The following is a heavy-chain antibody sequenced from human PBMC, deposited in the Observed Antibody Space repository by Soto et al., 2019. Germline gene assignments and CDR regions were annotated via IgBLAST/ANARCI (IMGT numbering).Heavy chain of an antibody. Sequence: GGSLRLSCAASGFTFNNYALSWVRQAPGKGLEWVSTITGSAGSTYYPDSVKGGFTISRDSSKNILYLQMNSLRADDTAVYYCAQDGFPLEGYMDVWGKGTTVTVSS. CDR1: GFTFNNYA. CDR2: ITGSAGST. D-gene: IGHD6-25*01. J-gene: IGHJ6*03. V-gene: IGHV3-23*01. CDR3: AQDGFPLEGYMDV.